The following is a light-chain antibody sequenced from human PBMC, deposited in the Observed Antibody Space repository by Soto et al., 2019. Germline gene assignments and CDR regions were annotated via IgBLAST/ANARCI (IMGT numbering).Light chain of an antibody. Sequence: QSALTQPASVSGSPGQSITISCTGSSSDVGAYNYVSWYQQHPGKAPKVMIYDVTNRPSGVSNRFFGSKSGNTASLTISGLQAEDEADYYCSSYSSTSTSWVFGGGTKLTVL. CDR1: SSDVGAYNY. CDR3: SSYSSTSTSWV. J-gene: IGLJ3*02. CDR2: DVT. V-gene: IGLV2-14*03.